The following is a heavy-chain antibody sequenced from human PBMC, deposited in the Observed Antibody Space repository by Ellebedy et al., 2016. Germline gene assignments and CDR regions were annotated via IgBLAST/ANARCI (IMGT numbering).Heavy chain of an antibody. CDR2: IIPILGIA. D-gene: IGHD4-17*01. CDR1: GGTFSSYA. CDR3: ARGRDRMKLATVKRDYYGMDV. J-gene: IGHJ6*02. Sequence: ASVKVSCKASGGTFSSYAISWVRQAPGQGLEWMGRIIPILGIANYAQKFQGRVTITADKSTSTAYMELSSLRSEDTAVYYCARGRDRMKLATVKRDYYGMDVWGQGTTVTVSS. V-gene: IGHV1-69*04.